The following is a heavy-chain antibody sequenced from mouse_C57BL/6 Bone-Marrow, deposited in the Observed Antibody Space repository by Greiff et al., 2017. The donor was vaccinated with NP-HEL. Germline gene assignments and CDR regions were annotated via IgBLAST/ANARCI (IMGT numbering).Heavy chain of an antibody. CDR2: IRNKANGYTT. V-gene: IGHV7-4*01. CDR3: VKGGYDYGRGWYFAV. D-gene: IGHD2-4*01. Sequence: DVQLVESGGGLVQPGASLRLSCAASGFTFTDYYMSWVRQPPGKAPEWLALIRNKANGYTTEYTASVKGRFTISRDNSQNFHHLLNDTLKAEDSATYCLVKGGYDYGRGWYFAVWGTGTTVTVSS. J-gene: IGHJ1*03. CDR1: GFTFTDYY.